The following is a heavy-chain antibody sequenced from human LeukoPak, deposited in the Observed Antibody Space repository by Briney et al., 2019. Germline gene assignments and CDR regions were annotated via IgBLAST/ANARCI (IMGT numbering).Heavy chain of an antibody. CDR2: ISAYNGNT. J-gene: IGHJ4*02. D-gene: IGHD3-16*01. Sequence: ASVKVFCKASGYTFTSYGISWVRQAPGQGLEWMGWISAYNGNTNYAQKLQGRVTLTTDTSTSTAYMELRSLTSDDTAVYYCARDTKTTTMAGGNDYWGQGTLVTVSS. CDR3: ARDTKTTTMAGGNDY. V-gene: IGHV1-18*01. CDR1: GYTFTSYG.